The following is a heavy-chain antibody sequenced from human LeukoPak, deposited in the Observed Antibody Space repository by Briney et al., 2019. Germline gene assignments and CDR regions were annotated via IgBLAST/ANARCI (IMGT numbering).Heavy chain of an antibody. Sequence: PSETLSLTCAVYGGSFSGYYWSWIRQPPGKGLEWIGEINHSGSTNYNPSLKSRVTISVDTSKNQFSLKLSSVTAADTAVYYCARGKQQLARGKKSYYYYGMDVWGKGTTVTVSS. J-gene: IGHJ6*04. V-gene: IGHV4-34*01. CDR2: INHSGST. CDR3: ARGKQQLARGKKSYYYYGMDV. CDR1: GGSFSGYY. D-gene: IGHD6-13*01.